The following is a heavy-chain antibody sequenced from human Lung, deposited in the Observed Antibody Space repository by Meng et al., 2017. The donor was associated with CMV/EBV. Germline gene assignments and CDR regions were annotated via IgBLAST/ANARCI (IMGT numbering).Heavy chain of an antibody. CDR1: GDSITNHTW. D-gene: IGHD3-10*01. J-gene: IGHJ1*01. Sequence: QVHVRESGPALVKPSETLSLTCAVSGDSITNHTWWAWVRQPPGKGLEWIGEIPHRGSSAYNPSLKSRVSMSIDKSKNQFSLKLTSVTAADTAVYHCLRRSGGSVWGQGTLVTVSS. CDR3: LRRSGGSV. CDR2: IPHRGSS. V-gene: IGHV4-4*02.